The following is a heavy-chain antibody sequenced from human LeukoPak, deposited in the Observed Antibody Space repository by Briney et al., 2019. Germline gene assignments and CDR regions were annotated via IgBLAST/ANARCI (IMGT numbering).Heavy chain of an antibody. CDR1: GFSFSSYA. V-gene: IGHV3-23*01. CDR2: ISGSGGRT. Sequence: GWSLRLSCAGSGFSFSSYAMNWVRQAPGKGLEWVSGISGSGGRTDYADSVKGRFTISRDNSKNTLYLQMNSLRAEDTAVYYCAKFTTVNMYFHHWGQGTLVTVSS. CDR3: AKFTTVNMYFHH. J-gene: IGHJ1*01. D-gene: IGHD4-17*01.